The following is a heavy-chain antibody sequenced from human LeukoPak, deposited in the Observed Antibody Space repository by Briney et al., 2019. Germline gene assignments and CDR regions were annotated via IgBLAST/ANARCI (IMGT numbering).Heavy chain of an antibody. CDR3: AKKVPANWGSYLDY. CDR2: ISGSGDST. Sequence: PGGSLRLSCAASGFTFSSYAMSWVRQAQGKGLEWVSAISGSGDSTYSTDSVKGRFTISRDNSKNALYQQMNSLRAEDTAVYYCAKKVPANWGSYLDYWGQGTLVTVSS. D-gene: IGHD7-27*01. J-gene: IGHJ4*02. V-gene: IGHV3-23*01. CDR1: GFTFSSYA.